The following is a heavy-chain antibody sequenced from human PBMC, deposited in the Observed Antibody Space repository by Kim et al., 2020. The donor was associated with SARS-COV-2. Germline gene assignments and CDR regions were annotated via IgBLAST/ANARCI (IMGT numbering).Heavy chain of an antibody. V-gene: IGHV3-30-3*01. CDR3: ARDAWSRLRGVTYSYYGMDD. J-gene: IGHJ6*02. CDR1: GFTFSSYA. Sequence: GGSLRLSCAASGFTFSSYAINWVRQAPGKGLEWVSVITYDGSNINYADSVKGRFTISRDNSKNTLYLQMNSLRAEDTALYYCARDAWSRLRGVTYSYYGMDDWGQGTTVTVSS. D-gene: IGHD3-10*01. CDR2: ITYDGSNI.